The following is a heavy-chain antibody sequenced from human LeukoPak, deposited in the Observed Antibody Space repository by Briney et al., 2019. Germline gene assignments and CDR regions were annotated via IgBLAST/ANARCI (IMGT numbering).Heavy chain of an antibody. CDR3: AKGFDYYDILTGGYFDY. CDR1: GFTFSSYG. CDR2: ISGSGGST. D-gene: IGHD3-9*01. V-gene: IGHV3-23*01. J-gene: IGHJ4*02. Sequence: GGSLRLSCAASGFTFSSYGMSWVRQAPGKGLEWVSAISGSGGSTYYADSVKGRFTISRDNSKNTLYLQMNSLRAEDTAVYYCAKGFDYYDILTGGYFDYWGQGTLVTVSS.